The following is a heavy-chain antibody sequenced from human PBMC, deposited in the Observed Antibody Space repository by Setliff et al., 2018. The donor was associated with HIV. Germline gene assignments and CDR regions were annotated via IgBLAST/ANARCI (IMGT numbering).Heavy chain of an antibody. CDR3: ARALAGGSGWNYFDL. J-gene: IGHJ4*02. V-gene: IGHV4-61*09. D-gene: IGHD6-19*01. CDR2: VYTTGSA. Sequence: PSETLSLTCTVSGASFIRSRYYWSWIRQPAGEGLEWIGHVYTTGSASYNPSLESRVTILEALSKNQFSLNLDSVTAADTAVYFCARALAGGSGWNYFDLWGPGTLVTVSS. CDR1: GASFIRSRYY.